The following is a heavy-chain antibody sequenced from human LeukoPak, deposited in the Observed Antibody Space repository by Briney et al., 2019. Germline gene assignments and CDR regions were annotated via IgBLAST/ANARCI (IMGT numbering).Heavy chain of an antibody. V-gene: IGHV4-4*07. D-gene: IGHD1-26*01. Sequence: SETLSFTCTVSGGSNSSYYWSWIRQPAGKGLEWIGRIYTSGSTNYNPSLKSRVTMSVDTSKNQCSLKLSSVTAADTAVYYCASESPIIVYYYGMDVWGQGTTVTVSS. J-gene: IGHJ6*02. CDR1: GGSNSSYY. CDR2: IYTSGST. CDR3: ASESPIIVYYYGMDV.